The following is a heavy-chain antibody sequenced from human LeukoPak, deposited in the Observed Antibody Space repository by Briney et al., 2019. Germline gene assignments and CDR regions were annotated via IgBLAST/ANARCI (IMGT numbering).Heavy chain of an antibody. J-gene: IGHJ3*02. V-gene: IGHV6-1*01. CDR2: TYYSSKWNN. D-gene: IGHD3-16*01. CDR1: GDSVSSNSAA. CDR3: XRAXRGVMGFDAFDI. Sequence: SQTLSLTCAISGDSVSSNSAAWNWIRQSPSRGLEWLGRTYYSSKWNNDYAVAVKSRITVNPDTSKNQFSMQLNSVTPEDTAVYXXXRAXRGVMGFDAFDIWGQGTMVTVSS.